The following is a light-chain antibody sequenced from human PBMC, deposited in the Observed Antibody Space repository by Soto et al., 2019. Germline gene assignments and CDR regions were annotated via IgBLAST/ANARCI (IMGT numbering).Light chain of an antibody. CDR2: DVS. CDR3: SSYTSSSTPLYG. J-gene: IGLJ1*01. Sequence: QPVLTQPASVSGSPGQSITISCTGTSSDVGGYNYVSWYQQHPGKAPKLMIYDVSNRPSGVSNRFSGSKSGNTASLTISGLQAEDDADYYCSSYTSSSTPLYGFGTGTKLTVL. V-gene: IGLV2-14*01. CDR1: SSDVGGYNY.